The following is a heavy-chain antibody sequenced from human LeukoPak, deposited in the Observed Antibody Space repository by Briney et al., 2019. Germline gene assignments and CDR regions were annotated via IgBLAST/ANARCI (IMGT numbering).Heavy chain of an antibody. CDR1: RFTFNRYA. CDR3: AKWDENFYYMDV. V-gene: IGHV3-23*01. D-gene: IGHD1-26*01. J-gene: IGHJ6*03. Sequence: GGSLRLSCTASRFTFNRYAMRCVPHARGKGLEGVAAISVSGGGTFYGSSVRGRLTISRDNSKDTVFLQMNGLRAEDTAIYYCAKWDENFYYMDVWGQGTTVTVSS. CDR2: ISVSGGGT.